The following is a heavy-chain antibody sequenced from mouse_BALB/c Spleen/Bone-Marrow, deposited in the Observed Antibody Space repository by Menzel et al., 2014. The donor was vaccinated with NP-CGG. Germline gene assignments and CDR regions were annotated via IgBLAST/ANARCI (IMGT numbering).Heavy chain of an antibody. J-gene: IGHJ3*01. CDR1: GYTFTSYT. Sequence: QVQLQQSGAELARPGASVKMSCKASGYTFTSYTMHWVKQRPGQGLEWIGYINPSSGYTNYNQKFKDKATLTADKSSSTAYTQLSSLTSEDSAVYYCARWANWDGFAYWGQGTLVTVSA. CDR2: INPSSGYT. D-gene: IGHD4-1*02. CDR3: ARWANWDGFAY. V-gene: IGHV1-4*01.